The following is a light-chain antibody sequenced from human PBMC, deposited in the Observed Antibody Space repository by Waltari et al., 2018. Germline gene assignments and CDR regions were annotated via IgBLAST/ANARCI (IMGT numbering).Light chain of an antibody. Sequence: QSALTQPASVSGSRGQSITISCTGTSSEVGSYNYVSWYQQHPGKAPKLMIYDVSKRPSGVSNRFSGSKSGNTASLTISGLQAEDEADYYCTSYTSSNTYVFGTGTKVTVL. J-gene: IGLJ1*01. V-gene: IGLV2-14*01. CDR2: DVS. CDR3: TSYTSSNTYV. CDR1: SSEVGSYNY.